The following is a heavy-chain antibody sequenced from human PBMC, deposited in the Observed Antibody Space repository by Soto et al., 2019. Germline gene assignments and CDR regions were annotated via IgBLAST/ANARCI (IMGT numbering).Heavy chain of an antibody. CDR3: VRVFDTYYFDL. V-gene: IGHV1-3*01. CDR1: GYTFTGYA. D-gene: IGHD3-9*01. CDR2: INAGNGNT. Sequence: ASVKVSCKASGYTFTGYAMHWVRQAPGQRLEWMGWINAGNGNTKYSQKFQGRVTISRDTSASTAYMELSSLGSEDTAVYYCVRVFDTYYFDLWGQGNMVTVSS. J-gene: IGHJ4*02.